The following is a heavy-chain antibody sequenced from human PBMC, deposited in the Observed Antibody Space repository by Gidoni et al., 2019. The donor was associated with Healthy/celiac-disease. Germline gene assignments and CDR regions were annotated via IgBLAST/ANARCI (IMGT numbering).Heavy chain of an antibody. V-gene: IGHV3-23*01. CDR3: AKGLGKWELLRSSSYFDY. CDR2: ISGSGGST. J-gene: IGHJ4*02. D-gene: IGHD1-26*01. Sequence: EVQLLESGGGLVQPGGSLRLSCAASGLTFSSYAMSWVRQAPGKGLEWVSAISGSGGSTYYADSVNGRFTISRDNSKNTLYLQMNSLRAEDTAVYYCAKGLGKWELLRSSSYFDYWGQGTLVTVSS. CDR1: GLTFSSYA.